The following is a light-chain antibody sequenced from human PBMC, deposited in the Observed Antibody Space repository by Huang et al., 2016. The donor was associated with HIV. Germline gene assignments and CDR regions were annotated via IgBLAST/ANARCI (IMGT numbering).Light chain of an antibody. CDR1: QSVGRN. CDR3: QQRDS. CDR2: DAS. Sequence: EIVLTQSPGTLSLSPGERATRSCRASQSVGRNVGWYQQKAGQTPRLVIYDASTRATGNPARFSGSGSGTDFTLTISSLEPEDVAVYYCQQRDSFGQGTRLDIK. V-gene: IGKV3-11*01. J-gene: IGKJ5*01.